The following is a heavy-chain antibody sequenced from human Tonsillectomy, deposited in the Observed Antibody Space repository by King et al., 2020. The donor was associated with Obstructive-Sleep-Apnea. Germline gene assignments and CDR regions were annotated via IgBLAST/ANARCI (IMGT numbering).Heavy chain of an antibody. V-gene: IGHV4-39*01. CDR1: SGSISGSSYY. D-gene: IGHD3-22*01. Sequence: LQLQESGPGLVKPSETLSLTCTASSGSISGSSYYWGWIRQPPGKGLEWIGSIYYSGSTYYNPSLKSRVTISVDTSKNQFSLKLTSVTAADTAVYYCARLTGYYYDSGGYYEWSEAPYYFDSWGREPWSPSPQ. J-gene: IGHJ4*02. CDR3: ARLTGYYYDSGGYYEWSEAPYYFDS. CDR2: IYYSGST.